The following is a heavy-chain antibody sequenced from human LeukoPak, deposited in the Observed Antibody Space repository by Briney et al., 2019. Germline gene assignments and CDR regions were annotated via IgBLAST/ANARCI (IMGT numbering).Heavy chain of an antibody. V-gene: IGHV1-2*02. CDR3: ATRYNWNDGLDY. D-gene: IGHD1-1*01. J-gene: IGHJ4*02. CDR2: INPNSGGT. CDR1: GYTFTGYY. Sequence: ASVKVSCKACGYTFTGYYMHWVRQAPGQWLEWMGWINPNSGGTNYAQKFQGRVTMTRDTSISTAYMELSRLRSDDTAVYYCATRYNWNDGLDYWGQGTLVTVSS.